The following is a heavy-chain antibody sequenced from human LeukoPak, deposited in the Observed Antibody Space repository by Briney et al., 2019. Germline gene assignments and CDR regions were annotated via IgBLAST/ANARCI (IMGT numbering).Heavy chain of an antibody. CDR2: ISAYNGNT. Sequence: ASVKVSCKASGYTFTSYAIHWVRQAPGQRLEWMAWISAYNGNTNYAQKLQGRVTMTTDTSTSTAYMELRSLRSDDTAVYYCARDRATVTTSFDYWGQGTLVTVSS. CDR3: ARDRATVTTSFDY. CDR1: GYTFTSYA. V-gene: IGHV1-18*01. D-gene: IGHD4-17*01. J-gene: IGHJ4*02.